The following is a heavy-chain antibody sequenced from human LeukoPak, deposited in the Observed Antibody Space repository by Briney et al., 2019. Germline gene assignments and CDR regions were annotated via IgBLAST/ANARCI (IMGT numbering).Heavy chain of an antibody. J-gene: IGHJ2*01. V-gene: IGHV3-23*01. CDR3: ARELVSSGTGYFDL. D-gene: IGHD3-10*01. CDR1: GFTFGNFG. Sequence: TGRSLRLSCEASGFTFGNFGMTWVRQAPGKGLQWVSGITGSSTWTYYAASVKGRFTVSRDNSQNTLHLQMNSLRADDTAVYYCARELVSSGTGYFDLWGRGTLVTVSS. CDR2: ITGSSTWT.